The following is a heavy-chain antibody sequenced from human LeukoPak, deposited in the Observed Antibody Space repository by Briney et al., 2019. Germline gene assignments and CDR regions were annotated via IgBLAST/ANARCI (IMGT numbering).Heavy chain of an antibody. CDR2: IYYSRST. V-gene: IGHV4-31*03. CDR3: ARQSMSAVFDY. Sequence: SQTLSLTCTVSGGSISSGGYYWSWIRQHPGKGLEWIGYIYYSRSTYYNPSLKSRVTISVDTSKNQFSLKLSSVTAADTAVYYCARQSMSAVFDYWGQGTLVTVSS. D-gene: IGHD2-21*01. CDR1: GGSISSGGYY. J-gene: IGHJ4*02.